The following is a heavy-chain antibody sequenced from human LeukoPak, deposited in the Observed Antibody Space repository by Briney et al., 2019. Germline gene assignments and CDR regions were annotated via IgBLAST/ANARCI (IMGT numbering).Heavy chain of an antibody. Sequence: SETLSLTFTDSGGSIISYYWSWIRQPPGKGLEWIGYIHYSGSTHYNPSLKSRVTISVDTSKNQVSPKLRSVTAADTAVYYCARSIVGASGYYYYMDVWGKGTTVTISS. V-gene: IGHV4-59*01. J-gene: IGHJ6*03. D-gene: IGHD1-26*01. CDR3: ARSIVGASGYYYYMDV. CDR2: IHYSGST. CDR1: GGSIISYY.